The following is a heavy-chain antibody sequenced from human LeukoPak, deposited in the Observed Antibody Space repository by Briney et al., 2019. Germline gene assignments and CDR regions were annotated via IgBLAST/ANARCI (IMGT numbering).Heavy chain of an antibody. J-gene: IGHJ4*02. D-gene: IGHD6-13*01. CDR1: GFTFSSYG. CDR2: IRYDGSNK. V-gene: IGHV3-30*02. CDR3: AKEPGISGTGTNGVY. Sequence: GGSLRRSCAASGFTFSSYGMHWVRQAPGKGLEWVAFIRYDGSNKYYADSVKGRFTISRDNPKNTLYLQMNSRRAEDTAVYYCAKEPGISGTGTNGVYWGQGTLVTVSS.